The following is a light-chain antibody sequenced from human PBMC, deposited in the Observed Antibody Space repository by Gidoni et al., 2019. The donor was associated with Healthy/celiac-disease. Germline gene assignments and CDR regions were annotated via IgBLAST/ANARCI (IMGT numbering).Light chain of an antibody. CDR3: QQRSNWPLT. CDR2: DAS. CDR1: QSVSSY. J-gene: IGKJ4*01. Sequence: ELVLTQSPATLSLSPGEIATLSCRASQSVSSYLAWYKQKPGQAPRLLIYDASNRATGIPARFSGSGSGTDFTLTISSLEPEDFAVYYCQQRSNWPLTFGGGTKVEIK. V-gene: IGKV3-11*01.